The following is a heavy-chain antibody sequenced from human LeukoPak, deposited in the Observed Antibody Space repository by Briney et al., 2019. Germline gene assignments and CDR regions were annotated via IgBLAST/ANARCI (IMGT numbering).Heavy chain of an antibody. D-gene: IGHD1-26*01. CDR2: IYYSGST. Sequence: PSETLSLTCTVSGGSISSYYWSWIRQTPGKGLEWIGDIYYSGSTNYNPSLKSRVTISVDTSRTQFSLKLSSMTAADTAVYYCAGGHYPLEYWGQGTLVTVSS. V-gene: IGHV4-59*01. CDR1: GGSISSYY. J-gene: IGHJ4*02. CDR3: AGGHYPLEY.